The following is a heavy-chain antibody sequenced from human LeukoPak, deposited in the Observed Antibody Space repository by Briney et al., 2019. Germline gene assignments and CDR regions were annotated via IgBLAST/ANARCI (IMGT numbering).Heavy chain of an antibody. CDR3: ARSPPIYYYDSSGYYYSPYYYGMDV. CDR1: GFTFSSYG. Sequence: GGSLRLSCAASGFTFSSYGMHWVRQAPGKGLEWVAVISYDGSNKYYADSVKGRFTISRDNSKNTLYLQMNSLRAEDTAVYYCARSPPIYYYDSSGYYYSPYYYGMDVWGQGTTVTVSS. J-gene: IGHJ6*02. CDR2: ISYDGSNK. D-gene: IGHD3-22*01. V-gene: IGHV3-30*03.